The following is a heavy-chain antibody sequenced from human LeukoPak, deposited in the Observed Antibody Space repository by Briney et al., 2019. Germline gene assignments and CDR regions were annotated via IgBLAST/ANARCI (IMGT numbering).Heavy chain of an antibody. V-gene: IGHV3-20*04. J-gene: IGHJ6*03. D-gene: IGHD2/OR15-2a*01. CDR3: ARDRSHQLSRILNYYYYMDV. Sequence: PGGSLRLSCAASRFVFDDYDMRCFRQGPGKGLEWVSGINWNGGNTDYADSVKGRFTISRDNAKNSLYLQMNSLRAEDTAVYYCARDRSHQLSRILNYYYYMDVWGKGTTVTVSS. CDR1: RFVFDDYD. CDR2: INWNGGNT.